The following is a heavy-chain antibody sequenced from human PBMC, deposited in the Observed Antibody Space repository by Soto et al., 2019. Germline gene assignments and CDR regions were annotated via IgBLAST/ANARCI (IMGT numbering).Heavy chain of an antibody. J-gene: IGHJ4*02. Sequence: EVQLVESGGGLVQPGGSLRLSCAASGFIFSDYWIHWVRQAPGKGLVWVSRIKSDEITTNYADSVWGRLTISRDNAQNTVYLQMNSLRAEDTAVYYCARGARNYYYFDYWGQGTLVTVSS. CDR2: IKSDEITT. CDR1: GFIFSDYW. D-gene: IGHD3-10*01. V-gene: IGHV3-74*01. CDR3: ARGARNYYYFDY.